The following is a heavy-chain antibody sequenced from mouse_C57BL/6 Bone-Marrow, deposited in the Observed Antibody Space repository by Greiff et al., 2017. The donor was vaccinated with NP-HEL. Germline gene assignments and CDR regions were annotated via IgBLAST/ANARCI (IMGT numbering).Heavy chain of an antibody. Sequence: VQLQESGPGLVQPSQSLSITCTVSGFSLTSYGVHWVRQSPGKGLEWLGVIWSGGSTDYNAAFISRLSISKDNSKSQVFFKMNSLQADDTAIYYCARTAYYSNYYAMDYWGQGTSVTVSS. CDR1: GFSLTSYG. J-gene: IGHJ4*01. CDR3: ARTAYYSNYYAMDY. D-gene: IGHD2-5*01. CDR2: IWSGGST. V-gene: IGHV2-2*01.